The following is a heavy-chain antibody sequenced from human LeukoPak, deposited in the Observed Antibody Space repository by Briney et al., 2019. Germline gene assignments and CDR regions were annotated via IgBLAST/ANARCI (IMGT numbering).Heavy chain of an antibody. CDR3: ARLRAGDYFNY. J-gene: IGHJ4*02. Sequence: GGSLRLSCAASGFTFSSYWMSWVRQAPGKGLEWVANIKEDGSEKYYVDSVKGRLTISRDTAKSSLYLQMNSLRAEDTAVYYCARLRAGDYFNYWGQGTLVTVSS. CDR2: IKEDGSEK. V-gene: IGHV3-7*04. CDR1: GFTFSSYW. D-gene: IGHD6-19*01.